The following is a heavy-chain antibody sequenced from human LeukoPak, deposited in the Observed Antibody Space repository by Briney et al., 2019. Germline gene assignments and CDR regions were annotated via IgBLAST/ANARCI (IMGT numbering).Heavy chain of an antibody. Sequence: GGSLRLSCSASGFTFSKYAMHWVRQAPGKGLEYVSAISSNGGSTYYADSVKGRFTISRDNSKNTLYLQMNSLRAEDTAVYYCAKGALIAAAGTDYYYGMDVWGQGTTVTVSS. D-gene: IGHD6-13*01. J-gene: IGHJ6*02. CDR3: AKGALIAAAGTDYYYGMDV. CDR1: GFTFSKYA. V-gene: IGHV3-64*04. CDR2: ISSNGGST.